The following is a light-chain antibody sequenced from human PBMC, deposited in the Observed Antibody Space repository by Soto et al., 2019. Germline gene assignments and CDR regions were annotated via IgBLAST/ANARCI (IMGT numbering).Light chain of an antibody. V-gene: IGKV3-15*01. CDR3: QQYDDWPET. CDR2: DAS. CDR1: QSVSSY. Sequence: EKVITQSPATLSVSPGERATLSCRASQSVSSYLAWYQQKPGQAPRLLIYDASTRATGVPARFSGSGSGTEFTLTISSLQSEDLAVYYCQQYDDWPETFGQGTKV. J-gene: IGKJ1*01.